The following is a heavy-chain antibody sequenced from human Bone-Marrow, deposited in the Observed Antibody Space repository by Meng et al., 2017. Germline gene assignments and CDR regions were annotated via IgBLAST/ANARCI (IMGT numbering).Heavy chain of an antibody. Sequence: GGSLRLSCAASGFTFSSYWMHWVRQTPGKGLVWVSRINTDGTTTTYADSVKGRFTISRDNAKNTRYRQMNSLRGEDTAVYYCARDVAGRGGYWGQGTLVTVSS. D-gene: IGHD1-26*01. CDR3: ARDVAGRGGY. CDR2: INTDGTTT. CDR1: GFTFSSYW. J-gene: IGHJ4*02. V-gene: IGHV3-74*01.